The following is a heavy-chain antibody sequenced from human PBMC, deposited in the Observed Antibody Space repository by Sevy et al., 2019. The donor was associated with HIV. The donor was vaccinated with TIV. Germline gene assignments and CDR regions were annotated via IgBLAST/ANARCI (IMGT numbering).Heavy chain of an antibody. D-gene: IGHD3-10*01. CDR2: ISSSSSYI. CDR1: GFTFSSYS. V-gene: IGHV3-21*01. J-gene: IGHJ5*02. Sequence: GGSLRLSCAASGFTFSSYSMNWVRQAPGKGLEWVSSISSSSSYIYYADSVKGRFTISRDNAKNSLYLQMNSLRAEDTAVYYCARDLRRSVTMVRGVIARPGWFDPWGQGTLVTDSS. CDR3: ARDLRRSVTMVRGVIARPGWFDP.